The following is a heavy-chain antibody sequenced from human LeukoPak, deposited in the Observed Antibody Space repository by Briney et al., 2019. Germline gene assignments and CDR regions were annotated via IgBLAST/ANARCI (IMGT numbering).Heavy chain of an antibody. CDR3: ARSPSTASVDCYYYYGMDV. D-gene: IGHD4-23*01. CDR1: GGTFSSYA. V-gene: IGHV1-69*01. Sequence: GASVKVSCKASGGTFSSYAISWVRQAPGQGLEWMGGIIPIFGTANYAQKFQGRVTITADESTSTAYMELSSLRSEDTAVYYCARSPSTASVDCYYYYGMDVWGKGTTVTVSS. CDR2: IIPIFGTA. J-gene: IGHJ6*04.